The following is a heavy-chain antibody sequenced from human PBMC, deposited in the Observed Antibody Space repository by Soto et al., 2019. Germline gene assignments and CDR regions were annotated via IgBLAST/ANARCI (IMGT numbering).Heavy chain of an antibody. CDR3: ARGNGYDSYYFDY. D-gene: IGHD5-12*01. Sequence: SETLSLTCTVSGGSISSGDYYWSWIRQPPGKGLEWIGYIYYSGSTYYNPSLKSRVTISVDTSKNQFSLKLSSVTAADTAVYHCARGNGYDSYYFDYWGQGTLVTVSS. J-gene: IGHJ4*02. CDR2: IYYSGST. CDR1: GGSISSGDYY. V-gene: IGHV4-30-4*01.